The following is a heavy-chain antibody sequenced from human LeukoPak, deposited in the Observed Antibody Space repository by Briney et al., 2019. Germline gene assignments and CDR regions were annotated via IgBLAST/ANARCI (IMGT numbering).Heavy chain of an antibody. CDR3: ARGPGVPAPYYYYMDV. V-gene: IGHV1-46*01. J-gene: IGHJ6*03. CDR2: INPSGGST. CDR1: GYTFTIYY. D-gene: IGHD3-3*01. Sequence: GASVKVSCTASGYTFTIYYMHWVRQAPGQGLEWMGIINPSGGSTSYAQKFQGRVTMTRDMSTSTVYMELSSLRSEDTAVYYCARGPGVPAPYYYYMDVWGKGTTVTVPS.